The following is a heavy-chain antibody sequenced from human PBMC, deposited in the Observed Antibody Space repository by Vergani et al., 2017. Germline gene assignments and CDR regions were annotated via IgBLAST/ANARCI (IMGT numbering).Heavy chain of an antibody. CDR2: NNPNSGGT. CDR3: ARVGTSSNRDYFDY. J-gene: IGHJ4*02. V-gene: IGHV1-2*02. D-gene: IGHD2-2*01. CDR1: GYTFTDYF. Sequence: QVQLVQSGAEVKKPGASVKVSCKASGYTFTDYFMHWVRQAPGQGLEWMGWNNPNSGGTNYAQKFQGRVTMTRDTAISTAYMELSNLSSDDTAVYYCARVGTSSNRDYFDYWGQGTLVTVSS.